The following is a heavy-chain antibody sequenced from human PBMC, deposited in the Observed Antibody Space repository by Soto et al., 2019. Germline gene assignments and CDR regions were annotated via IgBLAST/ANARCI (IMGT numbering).Heavy chain of an antibody. Sequence: EVQVVESGGGLIQPGGSLRLSCAGSGFDFSKYNTDWVRQAPGKGLEWISYISNTSRTKFYADSVKGRFTISRDNARSSLFLEMNSLRDEDTAIYYCARDGNRGYDMDVWGQGTTVTVSS. CDR3: ARDGNRGYDMDV. D-gene: IGHD1-1*01. J-gene: IGHJ6*02. CDR1: GFDFSKYN. CDR2: ISNTSRTK. V-gene: IGHV3-48*02.